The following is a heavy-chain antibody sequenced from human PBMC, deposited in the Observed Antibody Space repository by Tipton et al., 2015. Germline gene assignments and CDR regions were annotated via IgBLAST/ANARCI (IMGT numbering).Heavy chain of an antibody. V-gene: IGHV4-4*07. J-gene: IGHJ3*02. Sequence: TLSLTCNVSGAYISDYFWSWIRQPAGKGLEWIGRISSGGSTNYNPSLSSRVTMSVDTSKTQSSLKMTSVTAADTAVYYCARNSGWPENAFNIWGQGTMVTVSS. D-gene: IGHD6-19*01. CDR1: GAYISDYF. CDR2: ISSGGST. CDR3: ARNSGWPENAFNI.